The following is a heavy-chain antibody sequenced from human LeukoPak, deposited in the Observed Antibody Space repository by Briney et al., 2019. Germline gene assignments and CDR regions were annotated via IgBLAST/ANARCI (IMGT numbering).Heavy chain of an antibody. J-gene: IGHJ4*02. D-gene: IGHD6-13*01. Sequence: PSQTLSLTCTVSGGSVSSGGYSWNWIRQSPEKGLEWIGYIYQSGTTSYNPSLKSRVTISIDRSKNQLSLNLSSVTAADTAVYYCAREEGIAAAGALEYWGQGILVTVSS. CDR1: GGSVSSGGYS. CDR3: AREEGIAAAGALEY. V-gene: IGHV4-30-2*06. CDR2: IYQSGTT.